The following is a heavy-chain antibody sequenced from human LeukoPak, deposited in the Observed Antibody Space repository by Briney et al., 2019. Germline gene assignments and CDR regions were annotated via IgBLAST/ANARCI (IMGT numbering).Heavy chain of an antibody. D-gene: IGHD1-26*01. Sequence: SVKVSRKASGGTFSSYAISWVRQAPGQGLEWMGRIIPILGIANYAQKFQGRVTITADKSTSTAYMELSSLRSEDTAVYYCARADGSLNYWGQGTLVTVSS. CDR1: GGTFSSYA. V-gene: IGHV1-69*04. CDR2: IIPILGIA. CDR3: ARADGSLNY. J-gene: IGHJ4*02.